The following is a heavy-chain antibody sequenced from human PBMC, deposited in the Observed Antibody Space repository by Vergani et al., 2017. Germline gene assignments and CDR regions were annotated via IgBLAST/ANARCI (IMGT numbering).Heavy chain of an antibody. CDR3: ASAIYDSSGSWLGDAFDI. D-gene: IGHD3-22*01. V-gene: IGHV4-34*01. Sequence: QVQLQQWGAGLLKPSETLSLTCAVYGGSFSGYYWSWIRQPPGKGLEWIGEINHSGSTNYNPSLKSRVTISVDTSKNQFSLKLSSVTAADTAVYYCASAIYDSSGSWLGDAFDIWGQGTMVTVSS. CDR1: GGSFSGYY. J-gene: IGHJ3*02. CDR2: INHSGST.